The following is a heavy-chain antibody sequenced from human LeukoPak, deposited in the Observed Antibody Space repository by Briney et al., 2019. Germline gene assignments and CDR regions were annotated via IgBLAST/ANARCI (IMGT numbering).Heavy chain of an antibody. V-gene: IGHV1-2*02. D-gene: IGHD2-15*01. Sequence: GASVKVSCKASGYTFTGYYMHWVRQAPGQGLEWMGWINPNSGGTNYAQKFQGRVTMTRDTSISTAYMELSRLRSDDTAVYYCARDQGGEVVAATADDYWGQGTLVTVSS. CDR3: ARDQGGEVVAATADDY. CDR1: GYTFTGYY. CDR2: INPNSGGT. J-gene: IGHJ4*02.